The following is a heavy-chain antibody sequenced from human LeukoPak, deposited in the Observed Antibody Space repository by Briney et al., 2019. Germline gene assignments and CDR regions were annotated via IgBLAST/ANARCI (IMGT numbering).Heavy chain of an antibody. D-gene: IGHD2-21*02. CDR2: ISYDGSNK. Sequence: GRSLRLSCAASGFTFSSYGVHWVRQAPGKGLEWVAVISYDGSNKYYADSVKGRFTISRDNSKNTLYLQMNSLRAEDTAVYYCAKDRRLLFSYFDYWGQGTLVTVSS. CDR3: AKDRRLLFSYFDY. J-gene: IGHJ4*02. V-gene: IGHV3-30*18. CDR1: GFTFSSYG.